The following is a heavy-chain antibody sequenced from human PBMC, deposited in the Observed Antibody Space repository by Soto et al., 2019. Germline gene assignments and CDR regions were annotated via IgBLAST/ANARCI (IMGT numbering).Heavy chain of an antibody. CDR2: MNPNSGNT. CDR1: GYTFTSYD. CDR3: ARTLYGDNVDY. D-gene: IGHD4-17*01. Sequence: QVQLVQSGAEVKKPGASVKVSCKASGYTFTSYDINWVRQATGQGLEWMGWMNPNSGNTGYAQKFQGRVTMAXNTSISTAYMELRSMRSEDTAVYYCARTLYGDNVDYWGQGTLVPVSS. J-gene: IGHJ4*02. V-gene: IGHV1-8*01.